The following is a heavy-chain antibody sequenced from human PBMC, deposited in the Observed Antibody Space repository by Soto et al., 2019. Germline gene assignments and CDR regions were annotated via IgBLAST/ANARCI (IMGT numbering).Heavy chain of an antibody. CDR1: GFTLSSYA. CDR3: AKRGRGAVAFDY. Sequence: EVQLLESGGGLVQPGGSLRLSCAASGFTLSSYAMSWVRQAPGKGLDWVSNISGSGGSTYYADSVKGRFTISRDNSKNTLHLQMNSLRVEDTAVYYCAKRGRGAVAFDYWGQGTPVTVSS. CDR2: ISGSGGST. V-gene: IGHV3-23*01. D-gene: IGHD6-19*01. J-gene: IGHJ4*02.